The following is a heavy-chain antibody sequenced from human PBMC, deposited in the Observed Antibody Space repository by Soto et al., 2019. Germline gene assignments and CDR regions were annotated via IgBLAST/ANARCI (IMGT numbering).Heavy chain of an antibody. CDR1: GDSINNYY. D-gene: IGHD5-12*01. CDR3: AREGNIVATRVAIDI. CDR2: IYYSGST. Sequence: SETLSLTCTVSGDSINNYYWNWIRQPPGKGLEWIGNIYYSGSTNYNPSLKSRVTISIDTSKNQFSLKLNSVTAADTAVYYCAREGNIVATRVAIDIWGQGTMVTVSS. J-gene: IGHJ3*02. V-gene: IGHV4-59*01.